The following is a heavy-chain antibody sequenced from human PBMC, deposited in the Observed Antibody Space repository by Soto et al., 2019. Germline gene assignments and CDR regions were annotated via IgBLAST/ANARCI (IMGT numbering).Heavy chain of an antibody. CDR3: ARLQFYDFWSGSVPMDV. Sequence: PETLSLTCTVSGASASTVRSRWSWLLHSPGKGLEWIGYSYYTGTTNNNPSLKRPVTISLHTAQNKFSLKPTSVTTPDTALYFCARLQFYDFWSGSVPMDVWGQGTSVTVS. D-gene: IGHD3-3*01. CDR1: GASASTVRSR. J-gene: IGHJ6*02. CDR2: SYYTGTT. V-gene: IGHV4-61*01.